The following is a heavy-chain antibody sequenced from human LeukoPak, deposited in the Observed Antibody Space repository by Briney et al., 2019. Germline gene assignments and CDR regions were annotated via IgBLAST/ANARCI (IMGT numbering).Heavy chain of an antibody. CDR1: GFTFSSYA. Sequence: GGSLRLSCEASGFTFSSYAMRWVRQAPGKGLEWVSSINGSGGSTYYVDSVKGRFTISRDNSKNTLFLKMDSVRAEDTAVYYCAKDIRRMITLGGVFWGQGTLVTVSS. D-gene: IGHD3-16*01. V-gene: IGHV3-23*01. CDR2: INGSGGST. J-gene: IGHJ4*02. CDR3: AKDIRRMITLGGVF.